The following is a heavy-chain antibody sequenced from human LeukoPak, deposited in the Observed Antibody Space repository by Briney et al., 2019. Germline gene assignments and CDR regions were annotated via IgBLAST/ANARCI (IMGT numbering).Heavy chain of an antibody. CDR2: ISSSGSTI. CDR1: GFTFSSYE. Sequence: GGSLRLSCAASGFTFSSYEMTWVRQAPGKGLEWVSYISSSGSTIYYADSLKGRFTISRDNAKNSMYLQMNSLRAEDTAVYYCARSAHSGLFDYGGQGTLVTVSS. V-gene: IGHV3-48*03. D-gene: IGHD3-10*01. J-gene: IGHJ4*02. CDR3: ARSAHSGLFDY.